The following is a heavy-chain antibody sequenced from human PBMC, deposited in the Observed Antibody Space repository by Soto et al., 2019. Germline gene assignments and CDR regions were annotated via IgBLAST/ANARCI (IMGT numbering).Heavy chain of an antibody. Sequence: GGSLRLSCSASGFTFSSYDMHWVRQGPGKGLEWVSAIVTAGDTNYAGSVNGRFTISRENAKNSLYLQMNSLRAGDTAIYFCARAIGPTLFDYWGQGTLVTVSS. CDR3: ARAIGPTLFDY. CDR1: GFTFSSYD. CDR2: IVTAGDT. V-gene: IGHV3-13*04. J-gene: IGHJ4*02. D-gene: IGHD3-22*01.